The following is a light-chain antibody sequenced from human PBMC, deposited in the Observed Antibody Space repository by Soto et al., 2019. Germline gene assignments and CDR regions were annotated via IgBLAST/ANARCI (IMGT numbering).Light chain of an antibody. Sequence: QLVLTQSPSASASLGASVKRTCTLSSGHSSYAIAWHQQQPGKGPRFLMRLTSDGSHTKGDGIPDRFSGSSSVAERYLTISSLQYEDEADYYCQTWATGIRVFGGGTKLTVL. CDR1: SGHSSYA. CDR3: QTWATGIRV. CDR2: LTSDGSH. J-gene: IGLJ3*02. V-gene: IGLV4-69*01.